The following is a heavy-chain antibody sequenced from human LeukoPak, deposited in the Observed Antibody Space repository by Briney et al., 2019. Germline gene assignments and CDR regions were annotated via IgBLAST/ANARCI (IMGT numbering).Heavy chain of an antibody. V-gene: IGHV4-30-4*01. J-gene: IGHJ3*02. CDR2: IYYSGST. CDR3: ARVRTTPNDAFDI. CDR1: GGSISSGDYY. Sequence: SETLSLTCTVSGGSISSGDYYWSWIRQPPGKGLEWIGYIYYSGSTYYNPSLKSRVTISVDTSKNQFSLKLSSVTAADTAVYYCARVRTTPNDAFDIWGQGTMVTVSS. D-gene: IGHD4-17*01.